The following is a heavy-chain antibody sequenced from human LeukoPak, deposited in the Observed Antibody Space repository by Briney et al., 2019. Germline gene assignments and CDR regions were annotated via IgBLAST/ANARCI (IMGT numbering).Heavy chain of an antibody. CDR3: ATRGVRGVIERGAEEGGPNWFDP. D-gene: IGHD3-10*01. V-gene: IGHV1-24*01. J-gene: IGHJ5*02. Sequence: ASVKVSCKVPGYTLTELSMHWVRQAPGKGLEWMGGFDPEDGETIYAQKFQGRVTMTEDTSTDTAYMELSSLRSEDTAVYYCATRGVRGVIERGAEEGGPNWFDPWGQGTLVTVSS. CDR1: GYTLTELS. CDR2: FDPEDGET.